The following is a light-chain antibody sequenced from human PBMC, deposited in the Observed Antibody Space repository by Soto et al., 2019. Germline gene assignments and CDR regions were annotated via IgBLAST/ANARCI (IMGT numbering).Light chain of an antibody. CDR3: QQYNNWPPIT. CDR2: DAS. CDR1: QSVSSN. J-gene: IGKJ5*01. V-gene: IGKV3D-15*01. Sequence: EIVMTQSPATLSVSTGERATLSRRTSQSVSSNLAWYQQKPGQAPRLLIYDASNRATGIPARFSGSGSGTEFTLTISSLQSEDLAVYYCQQYNNWPPITFGQGTRLEIK.